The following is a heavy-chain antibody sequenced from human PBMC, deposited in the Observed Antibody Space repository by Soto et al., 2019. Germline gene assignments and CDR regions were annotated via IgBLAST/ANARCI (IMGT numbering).Heavy chain of an antibody. D-gene: IGHD3-10*01. Sequence: GGSLRLSCAASGFSFSSFTLHWVRQAPGKGLEWVAAIWYDGSNKYYADSVKGRFTISRDNSKNTLYLQMNSLRAEDTAVYYCAKWPGEGTSTVYYYYMDVWGKGTTVTVSS. CDR1: GFSFSSFT. CDR3: AKWPGEGTSTVYYYYMDV. CDR2: IWYDGSNK. J-gene: IGHJ6*03. V-gene: IGHV3-33*06.